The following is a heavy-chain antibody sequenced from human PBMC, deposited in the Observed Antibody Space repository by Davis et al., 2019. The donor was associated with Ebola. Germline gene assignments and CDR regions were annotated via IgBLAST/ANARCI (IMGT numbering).Heavy chain of an antibody. V-gene: IGHV3-30-3*01. Sequence: PGGSLRLSCAASGFIFSRYAMHWVRQAPGKGLEWLAVISYDGSNEYYAVSVKGRFIVSRDNSKNTLSLQMNSLRGEDTAVYYCARVQNYDFWSGLGYWGQRVLVTVSS. CDR1: GFIFSRYA. J-gene: IGHJ4*02. D-gene: IGHD3-3*01. CDR2: ISYDGSNE. CDR3: ARVQNYDFWSGLGY.